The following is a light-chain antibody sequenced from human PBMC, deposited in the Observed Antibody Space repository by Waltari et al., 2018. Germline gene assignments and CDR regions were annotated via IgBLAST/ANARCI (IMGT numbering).Light chain of an antibody. V-gene: IGLV1-44*01. CDR3: ATWDDTLDGYV. CDR2: SSN. Sequence: QSVLTQPPSASGTPGQRVTIPCSGSSSNIGTTSVTWYQHFPGQAPKLLIYSSNERPSGVPDRFSGSSSGPSASLAISGLQSEDEADYYCATWDDTLDGYVFGAGTRLTVL. CDR1: SSNIGTTS. J-gene: IGLJ1*01.